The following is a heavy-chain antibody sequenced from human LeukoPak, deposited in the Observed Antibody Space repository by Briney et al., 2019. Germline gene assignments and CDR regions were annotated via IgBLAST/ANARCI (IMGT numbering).Heavy chain of an antibody. D-gene: IGHD3-10*01. CDR1: GGSISSNY. CDR2: IYPSGRT. Sequence: SETLSLTCTVSGGSISSNYWSWIRQPPGKGLEWIGYIYPSGRTNYNPSLKSRVTISVESYKKQFSLKLSSVTAADTAVYYCARHREFYDYWGQGTLVTVSS. V-gene: IGHV4-4*09. CDR3: ARHREFYDY. J-gene: IGHJ4*02.